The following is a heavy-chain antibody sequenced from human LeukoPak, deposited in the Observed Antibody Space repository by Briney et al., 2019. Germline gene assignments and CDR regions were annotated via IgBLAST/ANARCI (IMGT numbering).Heavy chain of an antibody. V-gene: IGHV4-34*01. CDR1: GGSFSGYY. CDR2: INNSGST. J-gene: IGHJ6*02. CDR3: ARYSHCSGCSCYLYYYGMDV. Sequence: SSETLSLTCAVYGGSFSGYYWSWIRPPPGKGLEWIGEINNSGSTNYNPFLKSRVTISVDTSKNQFSLKLSSVTAADAAVYYCARYSHCSGCSCYLYYYGMDVWCQGTTVTVS. D-gene: IGHD2-15*01.